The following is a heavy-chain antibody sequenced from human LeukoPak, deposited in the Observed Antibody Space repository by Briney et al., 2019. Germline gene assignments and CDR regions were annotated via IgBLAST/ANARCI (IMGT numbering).Heavy chain of an antibody. CDR2: ISGSGGNT. Sequence: PGGSLRLSCAASGFTFNNYAMSWVRQAPGKGLEWVSDISGSGGNTYYAASVKGRFTISRDNSKNTLYLQMNSLRVEDTAVYYCAKGFTIRVYYYMDVWGKGTTVTVSS. D-gene: IGHD3-3*01. CDR1: GFTFNNYA. V-gene: IGHV3-23*01. CDR3: AKGFTIRVYYYMDV. J-gene: IGHJ6*03.